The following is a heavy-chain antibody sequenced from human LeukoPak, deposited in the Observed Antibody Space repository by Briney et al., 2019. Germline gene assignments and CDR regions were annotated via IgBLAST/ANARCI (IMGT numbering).Heavy chain of an antibody. D-gene: IGHD3-22*01. V-gene: IGHV4-59*01. J-gene: IGHJ4*02. CDR2: IYYSGST. Sequence: SETLSLTYTVSGGSISSYYWSWIRRPPGKGLEWIGYIYYSGSTNYNPSLKSRVTISVDTSKNQFSLKLSSVTAADTAVYYCARASYYYDSSGYRFDYWGQGTLVTVSS. CDR3: ARASYYYDSSGYRFDY. CDR1: GGSISSYY.